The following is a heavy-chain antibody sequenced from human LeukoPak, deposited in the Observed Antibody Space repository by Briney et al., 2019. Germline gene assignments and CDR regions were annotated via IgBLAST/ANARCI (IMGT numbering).Heavy chain of an antibody. CDR2: IYYSGST. CDR1: GVSISSYY. J-gene: IGHJ4*02. CDR3: ARQLGSSWFFFDY. D-gene: IGHD6-13*01. V-gene: IGHV4-59*08. Sequence: SETLSLTCTVSGVSISSYYWSWVRQPPGKGLEWIGYIYYSGSTNYNPSLKSRVTISVDTSKNQFSLKLSSVTAADTAVYYCARQLGSSWFFFDYWGQGTLVTVSS.